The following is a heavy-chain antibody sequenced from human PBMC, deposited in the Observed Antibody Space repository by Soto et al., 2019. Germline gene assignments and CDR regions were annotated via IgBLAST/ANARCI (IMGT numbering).Heavy chain of an antibody. CDR1: GGSFSGYY. CDR2: INHSGST. CDR3: ARQVLLWFGELQVYYYYGMDV. J-gene: IGHJ6*02. D-gene: IGHD3-10*01. Sequence: SETLSLTCDVYGGSFSGYYWSWLRQPPGKGLEWTWEINHSGSTNYNPSLKSRVTFSVDTSKNQFFLKLSSVTVADTAVYYCARQVLLWFGELQVYYYYGMDVWGQGTTVTVS. V-gene: IGHV4-34*01.